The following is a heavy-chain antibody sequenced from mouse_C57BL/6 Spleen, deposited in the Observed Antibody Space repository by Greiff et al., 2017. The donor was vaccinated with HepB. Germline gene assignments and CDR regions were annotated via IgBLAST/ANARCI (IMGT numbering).Heavy chain of an antibody. V-gene: IGHV14-2*01. CDR3: ASPDYEDY. CDR2: IDPEDGET. J-gene: IGHJ2*01. Sequence: EVQLQQSGAELVKPGASVKLSCTASGFNIKDYYMHWVKQRTEQGLEWIGRIDPEDGETKYAPNFQGKATITADTSSNTAYLQLSSLTSEDTAVYYCASPDYEDYWGQGTTLTVSS. CDR1: GFNIKDYY. D-gene: IGHD2-4*01.